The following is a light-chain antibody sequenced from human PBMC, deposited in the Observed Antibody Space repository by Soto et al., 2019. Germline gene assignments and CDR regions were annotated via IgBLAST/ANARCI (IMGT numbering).Light chain of an antibody. V-gene: IGKV1-5*03. J-gene: IGKJ1*01. Sequence: DIQMTQSPSTLSASVGDRVTITCRASQSISSWLAWYQQKPGKAPKLLIYKASSLESGGPSRFSGSGSGKEFTLTLSSLQPDDFATYYCQQYNSYSSWAFGQGTKVEIK. CDR1: QSISSW. CDR3: QQYNSYSSWA. CDR2: KAS.